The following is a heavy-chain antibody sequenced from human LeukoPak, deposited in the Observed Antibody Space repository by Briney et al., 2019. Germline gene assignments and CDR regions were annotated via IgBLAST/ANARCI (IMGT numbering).Heavy chain of an antibody. CDR2: ISAFNGNT. CDR3: ARERVYYDNSGY. V-gene: IGHV1-18*01. CDR1: GYTFTSYG. D-gene: IGHD3-22*01. Sequence: ASVKVSCKASGYTFTSYGISWVRQAPGQGLDWMGWISAFNGNTNSAQKLQGRVTMTTDTSTSTAYRALRSLRAGKTAVYYCARERVYYDNSGYSGQGNLVTVSS. J-gene: IGHJ4*02.